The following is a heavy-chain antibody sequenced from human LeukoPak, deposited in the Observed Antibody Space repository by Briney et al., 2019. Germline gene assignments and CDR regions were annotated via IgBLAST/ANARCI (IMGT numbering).Heavy chain of an antibody. D-gene: IGHD3-22*01. Sequence: RGSLRLSCAASGFTFSSYAMSWVRQAPGKGLEWVSAISGSGGSTYYADSVKGRFTISRDNSKNTLYLQMNSLRAEDTAVYYCAKAPDITMIVVVTYFDYWGQGTLVTVSS. CDR2: ISGSGGST. CDR1: GFTFSSYA. V-gene: IGHV3-23*01. J-gene: IGHJ4*02. CDR3: AKAPDITMIVVVTYFDY.